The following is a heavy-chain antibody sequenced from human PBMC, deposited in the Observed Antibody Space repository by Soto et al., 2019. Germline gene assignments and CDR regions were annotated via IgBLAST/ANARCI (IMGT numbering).Heavy chain of an antibody. CDR3: ARYGDYYGMDV. Sequence: SETLSLTCNVSGGSISSGDYYWSWIRQPPGKGLEWIGNIYYSGSTYYNPSLKSRVTISEDTSKNQFSLKLNSVTAADTAVYYCARYGDYYGMDVRGQGATVTVS. J-gene: IGHJ6*02. D-gene: IGHD4-17*01. CDR1: GGSISSGDYY. V-gene: IGHV4-30-4*01. CDR2: IYYSGST.